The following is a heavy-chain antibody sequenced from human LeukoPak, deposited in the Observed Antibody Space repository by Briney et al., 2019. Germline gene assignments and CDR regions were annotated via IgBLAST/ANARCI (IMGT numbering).Heavy chain of an antibody. Sequence: GFTFXSYWMHWVRQAPGKGLVWVSRINSDGSSTSYADSVKGRFTISRDNAKNTLYMQMNSLRDEDTAVYYCXXXXXXXXXXXXYXXXXPWGQGXLXTVSS. CDR1: GFTFXSYW. CDR3: XXXXXXXXXXXXYXXXXP. J-gene: IGHJ5*02. V-gene: IGHV3-74*01. CDR2: INSDGSST.